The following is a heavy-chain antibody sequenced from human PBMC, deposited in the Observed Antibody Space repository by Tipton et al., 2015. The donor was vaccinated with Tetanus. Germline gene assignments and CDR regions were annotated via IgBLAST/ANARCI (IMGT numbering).Heavy chain of an antibody. CDR3: GRLIRGVILTRVIDS. V-gene: IGHV3-23*01. CDR2: ITDSGVGT. CDR1: GFPFTTYG. J-gene: IGHJ5*01. D-gene: IGHD3-10*01. Sequence: SLRLSCAASGFPFTTYGMTWVRLAPGKGLEWVAVITDSGVGTYYSDSVKGRFTVSRDNSRNTLYLQLNSLRVEDTAVYYCGRLIRGVILTRVIDSWGQGALVTVSS.